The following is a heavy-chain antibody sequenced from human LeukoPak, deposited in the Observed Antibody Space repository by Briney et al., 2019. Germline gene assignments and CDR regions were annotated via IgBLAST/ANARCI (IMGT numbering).Heavy chain of an antibody. CDR1: GGSFSGYY. V-gene: IGHV4-34*01. CDR3: ARGRTIFRAVAGTNYYYYGMDV. D-gene: IGHD6-19*01. CDR2: INHSGST. Sequence: PPETLSLTCAVYGGSFSGYYWSCIRQPPGKGLEWIGEINHSGSTNYNPSLKSRVTISVDTSKNQFSLKLSSVTAADTAVYYCARGRTIFRAVAGTNYYYYGMDVWGKGTKVTVSS. J-gene: IGHJ6*04.